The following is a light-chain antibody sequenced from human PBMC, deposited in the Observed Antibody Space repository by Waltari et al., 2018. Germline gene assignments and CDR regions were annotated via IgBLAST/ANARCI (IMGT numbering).Light chain of an antibody. CDR2: RNN. Sequence: QSVLTQPPSASGTPGQRVTISCSGSSSNIGSNTVTWYQQLPGTAPKLLIYRNNQRPSGVPDRFSGSKSVTSASLAISGLQSEDEADYYCAAWDDSLNGLYVFGTGTKVTVL. CDR1: SSNIGSNT. V-gene: IGLV1-44*01. CDR3: AAWDDSLNGLYV. J-gene: IGLJ1*01.